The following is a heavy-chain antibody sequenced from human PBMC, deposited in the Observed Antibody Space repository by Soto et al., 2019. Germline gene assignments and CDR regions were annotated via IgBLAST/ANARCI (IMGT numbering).Heavy chain of an antibody. CDR1: GVSFSGYY. D-gene: IGHD2-15*01. J-gene: IGHJ5*02. CDR2: INHSGST. V-gene: IGHV4-34*01. Sequence: SETLSLTCAFYGVSFSGYYWILIRQPPGKGLEWIGEINHSGSTNYNPSLKSRVTISVDTSKNQFSLKLSSVTAADTAVYYCARGTPEAYCSGGSCPGSRSSDWFDPWGQGTLVTVSS. CDR3: ARGTPEAYCSGGSCPGSRSSDWFDP.